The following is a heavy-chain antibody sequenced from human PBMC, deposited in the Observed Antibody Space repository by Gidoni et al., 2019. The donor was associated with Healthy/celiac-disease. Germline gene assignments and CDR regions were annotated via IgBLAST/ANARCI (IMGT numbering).Heavy chain of an antibody. D-gene: IGHD2-2*01. Sequence: QVQLQQWGAGLLKPSETLSLTCAVYGGSFRGYYWSWIRQPPGKGLEWIGEINHSGSTNYNPSLKSRVTISVDTSKNQFSLKLSSVTAADTAVYYCARNYCSSTSCYYAGWFDPWGQGTLVTVSS. V-gene: IGHV4-34*01. CDR2: INHSGST. J-gene: IGHJ5*02. CDR1: GGSFRGYY. CDR3: ARNYCSSTSCYYAGWFDP.